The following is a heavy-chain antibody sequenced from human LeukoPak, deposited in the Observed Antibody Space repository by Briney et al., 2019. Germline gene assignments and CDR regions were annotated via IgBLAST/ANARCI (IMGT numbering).Heavy chain of an antibody. J-gene: IGHJ6*03. V-gene: IGHV3-23*01. Sequence: GGSLRLSCAASGFTFSSYAMSWVRQAPGKGLEWVSAISGSGGSTYYADSVKGRFTISRDNSKNTLYLQVNSLRAEDTAVYYCAKSTADYYYYYMDVWGKGTTVTVSS. CDR3: AKSTADYYYYYMDV. CDR1: GFTFSSYA. CDR2: ISGSGGST.